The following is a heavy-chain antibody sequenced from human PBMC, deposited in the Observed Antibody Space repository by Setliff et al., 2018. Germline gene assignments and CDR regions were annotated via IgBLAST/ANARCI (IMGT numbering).Heavy chain of an antibody. V-gene: IGHV4-38-2*02. J-gene: IGHJ4*02. CDR2: LHRVGTF. CDR1: GYSIITGYY. CDR3: ASCRYQVPYDY. D-gene: IGHD2-2*01. Sequence: PSETLSLTCSVSGYSIITGYYWAWIRRLPGRGLEWIGSLHRVGTFFYNPSLVSRATLSLDTSRNQFSLNLNSVTAADTGVYYCASCRYQVPYDYWGQGILVTVSS.